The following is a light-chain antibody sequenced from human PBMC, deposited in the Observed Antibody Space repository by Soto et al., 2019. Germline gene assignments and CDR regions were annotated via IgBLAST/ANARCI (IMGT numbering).Light chain of an antibody. V-gene: IGKV3-20*01. CDR1: ESVNNY. CDR3: QQYDSSPPT. Sequence: EVVLTQSPATLSLSPGERATLSCRASESVNNYLAWYQQKPGQAPRLLIYDASNRATGIPARFSGSGSGTDFTLTISRLEPEDFAVYFCQQYDSSPPTFGQGAKVEIK. CDR2: DAS. J-gene: IGKJ1*01.